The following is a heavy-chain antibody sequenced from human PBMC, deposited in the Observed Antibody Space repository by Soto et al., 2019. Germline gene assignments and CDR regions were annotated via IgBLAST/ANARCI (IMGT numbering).Heavy chain of an antibody. CDR3: ARGYVGTVVTPAAFDI. Sequence: QVQLQESGPGLVKPSQTLSLTCTVSGGSISSGGYYWSWIRQHPGKGLEWIGYIYYSGSTYYNPSLRSRVTISXXTXKNXFSLKLRSVTAADTAVYYCARGYVGTVVTPAAFDIWGQGTMVTVSS. D-gene: IGHD2-21*02. CDR2: IYYSGST. CDR1: GGSISSGGYY. V-gene: IGHV4-31*03. J-gene: IGHJ3*02.